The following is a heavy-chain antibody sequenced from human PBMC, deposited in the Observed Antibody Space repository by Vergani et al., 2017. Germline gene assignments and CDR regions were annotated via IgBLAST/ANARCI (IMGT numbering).Heavy chain of an antibody. J-gene: IGHJ4*02. Sequence: VQLVESGGGLVKPGGSLRLSCAASGFTFSSYSMNWVRQAPGKGLEWVSSIRSSRSYIYYADSVKGRFTISRDNAKNSLYLQMNSLRAEDTAVYYCASRIVGATTDFDYWGQGTLVTVSS. CDR3: ASRIVGATTDFDY. CDR2: IRSSRSYI. CDR1: GFTFSSYS. D-gene: IGHD1-26*01. V-gene: IGHV3-21*01.